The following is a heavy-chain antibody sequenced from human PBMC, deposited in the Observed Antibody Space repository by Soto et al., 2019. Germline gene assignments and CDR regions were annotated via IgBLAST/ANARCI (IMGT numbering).Heavy chain of an antibody. CDR1: GFTFSNYW. CDR3: ARGNVVVPAAIKPYYYYYYGMDV. D-gene: IGHD2-2*02. CDR2: IKQEGSEK. Sequence: GGSLRLSCATSGFTFSNYWMTWVRQAPGKGLEWVANIKQEGSEKYYVDSVKGRFTISRDNAKNSLYLQMNSLRTEDTAVYYCARGNVVVPAAIKPYYYYYYGMDVWGQGTTVTVSS. J-gene: IGHJ6*02. V-gene: IGHV3-7*01.